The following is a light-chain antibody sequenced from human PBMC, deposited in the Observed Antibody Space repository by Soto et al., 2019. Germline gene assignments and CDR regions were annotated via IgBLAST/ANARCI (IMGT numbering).Light chain of an antibody. Sequence: ENVLTQSPXTLSLSLVERATLSCRSSQDVHGGYLAWYQPKPCQAPRILIHGSSPSATGITARISGSGSGKDLTLTITRLEPEDFAIYYCQQYGVSRIFGGVTKVAIK. J-gene: IGKJ4*01. CDR1: QDVHGGY. V-gene: IGKV3-20*01. CDR2: GSS. CDR3: QQYGVSRI.